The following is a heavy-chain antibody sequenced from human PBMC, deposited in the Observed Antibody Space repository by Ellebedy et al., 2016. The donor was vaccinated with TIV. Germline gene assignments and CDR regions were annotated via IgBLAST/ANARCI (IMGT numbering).Heavy chain of an antibody. CDR3: AAWRIAAADTERYFDL. V-gene: IGHV1-24*01. D-gene: IGHD6-13*01. J-gene: IGHJ2*01. CDR2: FDPEDGET. Sequence: ASVKVSCKASGYTFTSYYMHWVRQAPGKGLEWMGGFDPEDGETIYAQKFQGRVTMTEDTSTDTAYMELSSLRSEDTAVYYCAAWRIAAADTERYFDLWGRGTLVTVSS. CDR1: GYTFTSYY.